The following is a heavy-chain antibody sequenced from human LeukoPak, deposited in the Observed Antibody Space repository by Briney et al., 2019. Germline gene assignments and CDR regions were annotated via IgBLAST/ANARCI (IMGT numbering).Heavy chain of an antibody. V-gene: IGHV4-39*01. Sequence: SETLSLTCTVSGGSISSSSYYWGWIRQPPGKGLEWIGSIYYSGSTYYNPSLESRVTISVDTSKNQFSLKLSSVTAADTAAYYCARQYCSGGSCYPNIFDPWGQGTLVTVSS. CDR3: ARQYCSGGSCYPNIFDP. D-gene: IGHD2-15*01. CDR1: GGSISSSSYY. CDR2: IYYSGST. J-gene: IGHJ5*02.